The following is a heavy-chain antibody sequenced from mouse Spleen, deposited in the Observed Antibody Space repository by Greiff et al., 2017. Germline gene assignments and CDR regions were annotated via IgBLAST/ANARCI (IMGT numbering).Heavy chain of an antibody. CDR1: GFTFSDYY. D-gene: IGHD1-1*01. J-gene: IGHJ2*01. CDR3: ARAVVGGDLFDY. Sequence: EVHLVESEGGLVQPGSSMKLSCTASGFTFSDYYMAWVRQVPEKGLEWVANINYDGSSTYYLDSLKSRFIISRDNAKNILYLQMSSLKSEDTATYYCARAVVGGDLFDYWGQGTTLTVSS. CDR2: INYDGSST. V-gene: IGHV5-16*01.